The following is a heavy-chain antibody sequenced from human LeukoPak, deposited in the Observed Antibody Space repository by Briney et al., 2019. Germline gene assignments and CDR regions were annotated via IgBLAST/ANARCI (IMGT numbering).Heavy chain of an antibody. D-gene: IGHD2-8*01. Sequence: ASVKVSCKASGYTFNNYGISWVRQAPGQGLEWMGWINPNSGGTNSAQKFQGRVTMTRDTSISTAYMELRSLRSDDTAVYYCAGSLGYCTSNVCYLKYWGQGTLVTVSS. V-gene: IGHV1-2*02. CDR3: AGSLGYCTSNVCYLKY. J-gene: IGHJ4*02. CDR1: GYTFNNYG. CDR2: INPNSGGT.